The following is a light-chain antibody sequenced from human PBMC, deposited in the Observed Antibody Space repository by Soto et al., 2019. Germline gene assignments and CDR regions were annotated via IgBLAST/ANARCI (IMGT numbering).Light chain of an antibody. CDR3: SSYTSSSTVI. CDR1: SSDVGGYKY. CDR2: EVS. Sequence: QSALTQPASVSGSPGQSITISCTGTSSDVGGYKYVSWFQQHPGKVPKSIIYEVSNRPSGVSDRFSGSKSGNTASLTISGLQADDEADYYCSSYTSSSTVIFGGGTKLTVL. J-gene: IGLJ2*01. V-gene: IGLV2-14*01.